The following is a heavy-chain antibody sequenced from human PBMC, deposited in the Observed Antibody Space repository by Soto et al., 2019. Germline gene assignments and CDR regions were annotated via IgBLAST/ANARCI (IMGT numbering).Heavy chain of an antibody. Sequence: SQTLSLTCTVSGGSISSRSYYRGWIRQPPGKGLEWIGSIYYSGSTYYNPSLKSRVTISVDTSKNQFSLKLSSVTAADTAVYYCARHAYLSGYRDRWFDPWGQGTLVTISS. J-gene: IGHJ5*02. CDR3: ARHAYLSGYRDRWFDP. CDR1: GGSISSRSYY. CDR2: IYYSGST. D-gene: IGHD3-22*01. V-gene: IGHV4-39*01.